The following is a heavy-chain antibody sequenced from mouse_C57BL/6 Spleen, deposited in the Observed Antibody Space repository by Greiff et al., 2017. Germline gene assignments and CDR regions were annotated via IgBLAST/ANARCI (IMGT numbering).Heavy chain of an antibody. D-gene: IGHD2-12*01. CDR3: ARYVTTGGFDD. J-gene: IGHJ2*01. Sequence: QVQLQQPGAELVKPGASVKMSCKASGYTFTSYWITWVKQRNGQGLEWIGDIYPGSGSTNYNEKFKSKATLTVDKSSSTAYMQLSRLTSEDSAVYDCARYVTTGGFDDWGQGTTLTVSS. V-gene: IGHV1-55*01. CDR1: GYTFTSYW. CDR2: IYPGSGST.